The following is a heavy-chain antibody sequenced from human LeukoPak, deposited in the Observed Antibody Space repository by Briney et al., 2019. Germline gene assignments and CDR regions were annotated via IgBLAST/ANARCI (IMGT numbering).Heavy chain of an antibody. CDR1: GFTYSSYG. CDR2: IRYDGRNK. D-gene: IGHD5-12*01. J-gene: IGHJ4*02. V-gene: IGHV3-30*02. Sequence: GGSLRLSCAASGFTYSSYGMHWVRQAPGKGLEWVAFIRYDGRNKYYADSVKGRFTISRDNAKNTLYLQMNSLRAEDTAVYYCARGGNRGYRAAYYFDYWGQGTLVTVSS. CDR3: ARGGNRGYRAAYYFDY.